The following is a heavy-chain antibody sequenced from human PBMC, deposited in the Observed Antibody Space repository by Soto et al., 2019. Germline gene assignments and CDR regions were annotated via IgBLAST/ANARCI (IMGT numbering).Heavy chain of an antibody. J-gene: IGHJ4*02. CDR2: IYYSGST. D-gene: IGHD2-8*01. Sequence: SETLSLTCTVSGGSISSGGYYWSWIRQHPGKGLEWIGYIYYSGSTYYNPSLKSRVTISVDTSKNQFSLKLSSVTAADTAVYYCARRISGYCTNGVCYRYFDYWGQGTLVTVSS. CDR1: GGSISSGGYY. V-gene: IGHV4-31*03. CDR3: ARRISGYCTNGVCYRYFDY.